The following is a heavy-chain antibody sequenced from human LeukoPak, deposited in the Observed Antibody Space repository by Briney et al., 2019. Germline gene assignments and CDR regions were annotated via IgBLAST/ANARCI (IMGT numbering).Heavy chain of an antibody. Sequence: GGSLRLSCAGSGFTFSDFWMTWVRQTPGKGLEWVANIKEDGTEKNLVDSVKGRFTISRDNSKNTLYLQMNSLIPEDTAMYYCTRGHFGSGYYYYGMDVWGEGATVTVSS. J-gene: IGHJ6*04. V-gene: IGHV3-7*01. CDR1: GFTFSDFW. CDR2: IKEDGTEK. D-gene: IGHD3-10*01. CDR3: TRGHFGSGYYYYGMDV.